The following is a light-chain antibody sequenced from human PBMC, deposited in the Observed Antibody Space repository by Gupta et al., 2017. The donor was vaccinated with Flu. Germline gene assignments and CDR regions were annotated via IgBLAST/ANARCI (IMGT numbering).Light chain of an antibody. CDR2: WAS. V-gene: IGKV4-1*01. J-gene: IGKJ4*01. CDR3: QQDYSAPYT. CDR1: QSVLYTSNNKNY. Sequence: DIVMIQSPDSLAVSLGERATINCKSGQSVLYTSNNKNYLAWYQHQPGQPPKLLIYWASTRESGVPDRFSGSGSGKDFTLTISSLQAEDVAVYYCQQDYSAPYTFGGGTKVEIK.